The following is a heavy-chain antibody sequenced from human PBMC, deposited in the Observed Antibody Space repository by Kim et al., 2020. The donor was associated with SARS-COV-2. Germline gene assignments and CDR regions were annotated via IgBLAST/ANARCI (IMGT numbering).Heavy chain of an antibody. J-gene: IGHJ4*02. D-gene: IGHD6-13*01. Sequence: ASVKVSCKASGHTVTTYGIHWVCQAPGQRLEWMGWISADNGNTKYSQKFQGRVTITRDTSANIVYMELSSLRSEDTAVYYCARAPWGIPPQWGQGTLVTVSS. CDR1: GHTVTTYG. CDR2: ISADNGNT. CDR3: ARAPWGIPPQ. V-gene: IGHV1-3*01.